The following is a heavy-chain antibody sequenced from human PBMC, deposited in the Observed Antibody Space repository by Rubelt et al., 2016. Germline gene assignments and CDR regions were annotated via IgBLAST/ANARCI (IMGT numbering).Heavy chain of an antibody. CDR3: ARNWGFDY. CDR2: IYSGGST. Sequence: EVQLVESGGGLVQPGGSLRLSCAASGFTFSSNYMSWVRQAPGKGLEWVSVIYSGGSTYYAGAVKGRFTISGDKSKNTLYLQMNSLRAEDTAVYYWARNWGFDYWGQGTLVTVSS. J-gene: IGHJ4*02. CDR1: GFTFSSNY. V-gene: IGHV3-66*01. D-gene: IGHD7-27*01.